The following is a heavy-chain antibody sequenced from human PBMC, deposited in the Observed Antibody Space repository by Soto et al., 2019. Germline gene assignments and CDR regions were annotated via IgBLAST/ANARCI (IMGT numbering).Heavy chain of an antibody. J-gene: IGHJ5*02. CDR2: ISVNNGNT. Sequence: ASVKVSCKASRYSFSSYCISWVRQAPGQGLDWMGCISVNNGNTDYAPKFQGRVTMTTDTSTSTAYMELRSLRSDDTAVYYCATSYDSGFDPWGQRTPVTV. D-gene: IGHD3-3*01. V-gene: IGHV1-18*04. CDR3: ATSYDSGFDP. CDR1: RYSFSSYC.